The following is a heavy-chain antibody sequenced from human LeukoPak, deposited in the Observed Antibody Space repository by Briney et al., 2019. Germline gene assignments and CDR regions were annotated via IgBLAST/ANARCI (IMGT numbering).Heavy chain of an antibody. CDR3: AKDYGITMVRGGFDY. CDR1: GFTFDDYA. D-gene: IGHD3-10*01. V-gene: IGHV3-9*01. Sequence: PGGPLRLSCAASGFTFDDYAMHWVRQAPGKGLEWVSGISWNSGSIGYADSVKGRFTISRDNAKNSLYLQMNSLRAEDTALYYCAKDYGITMVRGGFDYWGQGTLVTVSS. CDR2: ISWNSGSI. J-gene: IGHJ4*02.